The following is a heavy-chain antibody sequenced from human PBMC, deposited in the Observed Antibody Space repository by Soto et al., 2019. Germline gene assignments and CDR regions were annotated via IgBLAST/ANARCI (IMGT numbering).Heavy chain of an antibody. J-gene: IGHJ4*02. CDR3: ARSFSVTNAFDY. D-gene: IGHD2-8*01. CDR1: GGSISSSSYY. CDR2: IYYSGST. V-gene: IGHV4-39*01. Sequence: PSETLSLTCTVSGGSISSSSYYWGWIRQPPGKGLEWIGRIYYSGSTYYNPSLNSRVTISIDTSKNQFSLKLSSVTAADTAVYYCARSFSVTNAFDYWGQGPRSPSPQ.